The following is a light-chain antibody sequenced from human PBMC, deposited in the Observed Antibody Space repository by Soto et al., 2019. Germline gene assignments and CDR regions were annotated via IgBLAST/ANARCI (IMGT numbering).Light chain of an antibody. V-gene: IGKV3-15*01. CDR1: QSVSSR. CDR3: QQYDDWPPMYT. Sequence: EIVMTQSPGTLSLSPGERATLSCRASQSVSSRLAWYQQKPGQAPRLLIYGASTRATGVPARFSGSGSGTEFTLTISSLQSEDCAVYYCQQYDDWPPMYTVGQGTKVDIK. J-gene: IGKJ2*01. CDR2: GAS.